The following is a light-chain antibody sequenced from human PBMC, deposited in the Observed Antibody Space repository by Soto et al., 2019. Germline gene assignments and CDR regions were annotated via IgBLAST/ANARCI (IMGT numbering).Light chain of an antibody. V-gene: IGKV1-12*02. CDR2: TAS. Sequence: DIPMTQSPSSVSASVGDTVTITCRASQDISSWLAWYQQKPGKAPKFLIFTASNLQNVVPSRFSGSGSGTDFTLTISSLQPEDSATYYCQQANNFPWTFGPGTKVEIK. CDR1: QDISSW. J-gene: IGKJ1*01. CDR3: QQANNFPWT.